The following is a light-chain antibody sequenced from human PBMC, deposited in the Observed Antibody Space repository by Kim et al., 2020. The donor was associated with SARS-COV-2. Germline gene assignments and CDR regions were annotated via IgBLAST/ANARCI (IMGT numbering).Light chain of an antibody. CDR1: QSVSTN. Sequence: EIVMTQSPATLSVSPGERATLSCRASQSVSTNLAWYQQKPGQAPRLLIYGASTRANGIPARFSGSGSGTEFTLTISSLQSEDFALYYCHQFDHWPPWTFGQGTKVDIK. V-gene: IGKV3-15*01. CDR3: HQFDHWPPWT. CDR2: GAS. J-gene: IGKJ1*01.